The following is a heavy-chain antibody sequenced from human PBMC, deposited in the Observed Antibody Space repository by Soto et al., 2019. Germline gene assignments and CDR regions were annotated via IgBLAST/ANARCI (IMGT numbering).Heavy chain of an antibody. CDR1: CGSISSSSYY. CDR2: IYYSGST. J-gene: IGHJ4*02. CDR3: ARHEVDSSCLGGSCYSGFYY. V-gene: IGHV4-39*01. Sequence: SETLPLTCTVSCGSISSSSYYWGWIRQPPGKGLEWIGSIYYSGSTYYNPSLKSRVTISVDTSKNQFSLKLSSVTAADTAVYYCARHEVDSSCLGGSCYSGFYYWGQGTLVTVSS. D-gene: IGHD2-15*01.